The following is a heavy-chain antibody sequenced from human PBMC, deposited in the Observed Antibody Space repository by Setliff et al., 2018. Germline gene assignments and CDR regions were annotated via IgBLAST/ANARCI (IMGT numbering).Heavy chain of an antibody. CDR3: ARQPSSGSYYNPRPYYFDF. CDR1: GASITSYY. D-gene: IGHD3-10*01. V-gene: IGHV4-59*01. Sequence: SETLSLTCSVSGASITSYYWSWIRQSPGKGLEWIGYVHYSGDSNYNPSLKSRVTMSVDTSKDQSSLNLRSVTAADTAVYYCARQPSSGSYYNPRPYYFDFWGQGTLVTVSS. J-gene: IGHJ4*02. CDR2: VHYSGDS.